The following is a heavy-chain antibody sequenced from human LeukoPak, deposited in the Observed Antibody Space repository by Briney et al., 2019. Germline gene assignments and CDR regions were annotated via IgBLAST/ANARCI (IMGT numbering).Heavy chain of an antibody. CDR3: ARGPAYYDILGYYYYMDV. Sequence: ASVTVSCKDSGYTFTSYDINWVRQAPGQGLEWMGWMNPNSGNTVYAQKFQGRVTMTRNTSISTAYMELSSLRSEDTAVYYCARGPAYYDILGYYYYMDVWGKGTTVTISS. V-gene: IGHV1-8*01. J-gene: IGHJ6*03. D-gene: IGHD3-9*01. CDR2: MNPNSGNT. CDR1: GYTFTSYD.